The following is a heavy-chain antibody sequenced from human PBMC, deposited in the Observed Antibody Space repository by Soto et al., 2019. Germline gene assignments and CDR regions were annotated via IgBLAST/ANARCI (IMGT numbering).Heavy chain of an antibody. CDR2: ISGSGGST. J-gene: IGHJ5*02. V-gene: IGHV3-23*01. D-gene: IGHD4-17*01. CDR1: GFTFSSYA. Sequence: PGGSLRLSCAASGFTFSSYAMSWVRQAPGKGLEWVSAISGSGGSTYYADSVKGRFTISRDNSKNTLYLQMNSLRAEDTAVYYCAKSTRDYGGNSDWFDPWGQGTMVTV. CDR3: AKSTRDYGGNSDWFDP.